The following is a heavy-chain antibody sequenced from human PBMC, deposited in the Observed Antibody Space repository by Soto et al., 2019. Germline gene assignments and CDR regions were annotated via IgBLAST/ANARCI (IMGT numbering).Heavy chain of an antibody. D-gene: IGHD1-1*01. V-gene: IGHV3-23*01. Sequence: EVQLLESGGGLVQPGGSLRLSCAASGSTFSSYAMSWVRKAPGKGREWVSAISGSGGSTYYADSVKGRFTISRDNSKNTLYLQMNSLRAEDTAVYYCAKVGTPWPRGYYFDYWGQGTLVTVSS. CDR3: AKVGTPWPRGYYFDY. CDR1: GSTFSSYA. J-gene: IGHJ4*02. CDR2: ISGSGGST.